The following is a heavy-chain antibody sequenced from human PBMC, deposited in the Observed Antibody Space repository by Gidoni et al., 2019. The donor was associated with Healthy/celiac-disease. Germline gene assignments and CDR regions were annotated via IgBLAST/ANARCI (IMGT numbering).Heavy chain of an antibody. CDR2: IHRDGRST. CDR1: GFTVSSYW. Sequence: EVQLVESGGGVVQPGGSLRLSCAASGFTVSSYWMHWVRQAPGKGLVGVSRIHRDGRSTSYADSVKGRFTISRDHATHTLYLQMNSLSAEDTAVYYCARKLEYYYDSSGYHGTDYYYYGMDVWGQGTTVTVSS. V-gene: IGHV3-74*01. D-gene: IGHD3-22*01. J-gene: IGHJ6*02. CDR3: ARKLEYYYDSSGYHGTDYYYYGMDV.